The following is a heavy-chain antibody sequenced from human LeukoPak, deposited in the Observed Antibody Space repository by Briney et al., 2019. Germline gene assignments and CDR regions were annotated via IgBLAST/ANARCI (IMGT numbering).Heavy chain of an antibody. V-gene: IGHV5-51*01. CDR1: GYSFTSYW. CDR3: ARRILSAYRSDFDY. Sequence: SGESLNISCKGSGYSFTSYWIGWVRQMPGKGLEWMGIIYPGDSDTRYSPSFQGQVTISADKSISTAYLQWSSLKASVTAMYYCARRILSAYRSDFDYWGQGTLVTVSS. J-gene: IGHJ4*02. D-gene: IGHD3-16*01. CDR2: IYPGDSDT.